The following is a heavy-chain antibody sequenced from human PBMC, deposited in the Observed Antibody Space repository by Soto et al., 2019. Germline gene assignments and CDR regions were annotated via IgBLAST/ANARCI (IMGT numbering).Heavy chain of an antibody. D-gene: IGHD4-17*01. CDR1: GGSISSYY. Sequence: ASETLSLTCTVSGGSISSYYWSWIRQPPGKGLEWIGDIYYSGSTNYNPSLKSRVTISVDTSKNQFSLKLSSVTAADTAVYYCARNHDYGDYYFDYWGQGTLVTVSS. V-gene: IGHV4-59*01. CDR3: ARNHDYGDYYFDY. J-gene: IGHJ4*02. CDR2: IYYSGST.